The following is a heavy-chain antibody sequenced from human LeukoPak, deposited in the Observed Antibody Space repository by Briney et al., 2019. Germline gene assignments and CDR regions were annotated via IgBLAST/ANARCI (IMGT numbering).Heavy chain of an antibody. D-gene: IGHD6-13*01. CDR2: YDGSNK. J-gene: IGHJ4*02. CDR3: AKDLKYSSSWYVRGFDY. Sequence: YDGSNKYYADSVKGRFTISRDNSKNTLYLQMNSLRAEDTAVYYCAKDLKYSSSWYVRGFDYWGQGTLVTVSS. V-gene: IGHV3-33*06.